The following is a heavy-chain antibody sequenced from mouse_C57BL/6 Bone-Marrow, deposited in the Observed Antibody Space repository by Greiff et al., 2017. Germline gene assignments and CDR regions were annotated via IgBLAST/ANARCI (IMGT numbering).Heavy chain of an antibody. V-gene: IGHV1-69*01. CDR2: IDPSDSYT. D-gene: IGHD1-1*01. Sequence: QVQLQQPGAELVMPGASVKLSCKASGYTFTSYWMHWVKQRPGQGLEWIGEIDPSDSYTNYNQKFKGKSTLTVDKSSSTAYMQLSSLTSEDSAVYYCAICVFITTVVTLDYFDYWGQGTTLTVSS. CDR1: GYTFTSYW. J-gene: IGHJ2*01. CDR3: AICVFITTVVTLDYFDY.